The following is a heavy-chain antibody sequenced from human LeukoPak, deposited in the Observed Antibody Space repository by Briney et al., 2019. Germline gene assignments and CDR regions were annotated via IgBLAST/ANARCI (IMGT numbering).Heavy chain of an antibody. CDR2: INDSGST. J-gene: IGHJ4*02. CDR3: ARQTGSGLFILP. V-gene: IGHV4-34*01. D-gene: IGHD3/OR15-3a*01. CDR1: GGSFSGYY. Sequence: SETLSLTCAVYGGSFSGYYWSWIRQPPGKGLEWIGEINDSGSTNYNPSLKSRATISADTSKNQFSLNLSSVTAADTAVYYCARQTGSGLFILPGGQGTLVTVSS.